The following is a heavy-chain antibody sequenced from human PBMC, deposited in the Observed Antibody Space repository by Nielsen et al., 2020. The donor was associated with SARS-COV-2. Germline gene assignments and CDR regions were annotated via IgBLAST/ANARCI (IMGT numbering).Heavy chain of an antibody. D-gene: IGHD3-9*01. Sequence: SETLSLTCTVSGVSMTSGGYYWSWIRHHPGKGLEWIGEINHSGSTNYNPSLKSRVTISVDTSKNQFSLKLSSVTAADTAVYYCSLRYFDWLVPFDIWGQGTMVTVSS. CDR3: SLRYFDWLVPFDI. V-gene: IGHV4-34*01. J-gene: IGHJ3*02. CDR2: INHSGST. CDR1: GVSMTSGGYY.